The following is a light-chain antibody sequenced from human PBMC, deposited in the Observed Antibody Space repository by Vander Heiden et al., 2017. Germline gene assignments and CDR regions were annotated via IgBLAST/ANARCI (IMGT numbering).Light chain of an antibody. CDR1: QGIRNY. Sequence: HITQSPSSLSASVGDRVTITCRASQGIRNYLGWYQQKPGKVPKLLIYAASSLESGVPSRFSGSGSGTEFTLTISSLQPEDFATYYCLQHYTTPRAFGPGTKVEIK. J-gene: IGKJ3*01. CDR2: AAS. V-gene: IGKV1-17*01. CDR3: LQHYTTPRA.